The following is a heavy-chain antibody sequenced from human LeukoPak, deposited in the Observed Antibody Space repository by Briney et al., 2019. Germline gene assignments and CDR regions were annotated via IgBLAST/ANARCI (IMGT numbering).Heavy chain of an antibody. Sequence: PGRSLRLSCAASGFTFSSYGMHWVRQAPGKGREWVAVIWYDGSNKYYADSVKGRFTISRDNSKNTLYLQMNSLRAEDTAVYYCAREPHSYYDFWSGFTNRGAYFDYWGQGTLVTVSS. D-gene: IGHD3-3*01. CDR1: GFTFSSYG. CDR3: AREPHSYYDFWSGFTNRGAYFDY. CDR2: IWYDGSNK. V-gene: IGHV3-33*01. J-gene: IGHJ4*02.